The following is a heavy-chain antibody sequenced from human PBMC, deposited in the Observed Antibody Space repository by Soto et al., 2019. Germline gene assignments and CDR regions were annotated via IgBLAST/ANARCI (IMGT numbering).Heavy chain of an antibody. D-gene: IGHD3-10*01. Sequence: SETLSLTCAVSGGSISSSNWWSWVRQPPGKGLEWIGEIYHSGSTNYNPSLKSRVTISVDKSKNQFSLKLSSVTAADTAVYYCARAYYYGSGSYENWFDPWGQGTLVT. CDR3: ARAYYYGSGSYENWFDP. V-gene: IGHV4-4*02. J-gene: IGHJ5*02. CDR1: GGSISSSNW. CDR2: IYHSGST.